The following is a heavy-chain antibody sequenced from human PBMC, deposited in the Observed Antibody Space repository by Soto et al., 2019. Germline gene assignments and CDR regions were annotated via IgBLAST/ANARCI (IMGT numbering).Heavy chain of an antibody. V-gene: IGHV3-48*03. CDR3: ARAHYYDNTGTPAV. D-gene: IGHD3-22*01. Sequence: LSCVASGFTFSTFEMNWVRQAPGKGLEWVSYISSSGSPIYYAESVKGRFTISRDNAKNSLFLQMDSLRDEDTAVYYCARAHYYDNTGTPAVGGQGTLVTVSS. J-gene: IGHJ4*02. CDR2: ISSSGSPI. CDR1: GFTFSTFE.